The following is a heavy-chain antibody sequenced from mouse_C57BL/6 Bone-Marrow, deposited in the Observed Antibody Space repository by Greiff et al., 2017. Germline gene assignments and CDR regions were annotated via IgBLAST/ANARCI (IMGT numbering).Heavy chain of an antibody. J-gene: IGHJ3*01. Sequence: VKLMESGPGLVQPSQSLSITCTVSGFSLTSYGVHWVRQSPGKGLEWLGVIWSGGSTDYNAAFISRLSISKDNSKSQVFFKMNSLQADDTAIYYCARGDNYAWFAYWGQGTLVTVSA. CDR3: ARGDNYAWFAY. CDR2: IWSGGST. D-gene: IGHD1-3*01. V-gene: IGHV2-2*01. CDR1: GFSLTSYG.